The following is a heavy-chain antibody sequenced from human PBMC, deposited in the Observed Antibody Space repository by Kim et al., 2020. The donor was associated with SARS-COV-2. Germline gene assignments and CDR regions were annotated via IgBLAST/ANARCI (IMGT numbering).Heavy chain of an antibody. V-gene: IGHV3-7*04. CDR3: ARAPRFLEWLGDYYYYYYMDV. Sequence: GGSLRLSCAASGFTFSSYWMSWVRQAPGKGLEWVANIKQDGSEKYYVDSVKGRFTISRDNAKNSLYLQMNSLRAEDTAVYYCARAPRFLEWLGDYYYYYYMDVWGKGTTVTVSS. CDR2: IKQDGSEK. J-gene: IGHJ6*03. CDR1: GFTFSSYW. D-gene: IGHD3-3*01.